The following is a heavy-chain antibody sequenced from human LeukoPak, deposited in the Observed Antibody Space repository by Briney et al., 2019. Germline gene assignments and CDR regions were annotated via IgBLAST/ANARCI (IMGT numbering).Heavy chain of an antibody. CDR3: AREVYQLRLENWFDP. CDR1: GGSISSGGYY. J-gene: IGHJ5*02. Sequence: SQTLSLTCTVSGGSISSGGYYWSWIRQHPGKGLEWIGYIYYSGSTYYNPSLKSRVTISVDTSKNQFSLKLSSVTAADTAVYYCAREVYQLRLENWFDPWGQGTLVTVSS. V-gene: IGHV4-31*03. D-gene: IGHD2-2*01. CDR2: IYYSGST.